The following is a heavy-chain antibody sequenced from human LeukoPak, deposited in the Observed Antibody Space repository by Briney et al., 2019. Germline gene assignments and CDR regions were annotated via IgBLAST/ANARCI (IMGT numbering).Heavy chain of an antibody. Sequence: GASVKVSCKASGYTFTSYYMHWVRQAPGQGLEWMGIINPSGGSTSYAQKFQGRVTMTRDTSTSTVYMELSSLRSEDTAVYYCARGSCGGDCPMSRGYFQHWGQGTLVTVSS. CDR3: ARGSCGGDCPMSRGYFQH. CDR1: GYTFTSYY. V-gene: IGHV1-46*01. J-gene: IGHJ1*01. CDR2: INPSGGST. D-gene: IGHD2-21*02.